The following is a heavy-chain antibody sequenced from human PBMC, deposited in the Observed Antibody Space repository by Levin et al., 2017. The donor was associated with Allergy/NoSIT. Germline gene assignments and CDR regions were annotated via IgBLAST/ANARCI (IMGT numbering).Heavy chain of an antibody. D-gene: IGHD2-15*01. CDR1: GYSFSSLF. CDR3: ATSEQLCYAGTCYYGFAL. V-gene: IGHV5-10-1*01. Sequence: GESLKISCRGSGYSFSSLFIHWVRQMPGKGLEWMGRIDPRDSYTNYSPPFQGHVTISSDKSINTAYLQWSSLQASDTPTIYCATSEQLCYAGTCYYGFALWGQGTIV. CDR2: IDPRDSYT. J-gene: IGHJ3*01.